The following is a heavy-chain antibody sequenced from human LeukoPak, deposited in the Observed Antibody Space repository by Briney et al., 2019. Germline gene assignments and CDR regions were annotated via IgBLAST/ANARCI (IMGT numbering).Heavy chain of an antibody. V-gene: IGHV4-34*01. CDR2: INHSGST. J-gene: IGHJ4*02. Sequence: AGGSLRLSCAASGFTLTNYAMSWIRQPPGKGLEWIGEINHSGSTNYNPSLKSRVTISVDTSKNQFSLKLSSVTAADTAVYYCARGKGSEDYWGQGTLVTVSS. D-gene: IGHD3-10*01. CDR1: GFTLTNYA. CDR3: ARGKGSEDY.